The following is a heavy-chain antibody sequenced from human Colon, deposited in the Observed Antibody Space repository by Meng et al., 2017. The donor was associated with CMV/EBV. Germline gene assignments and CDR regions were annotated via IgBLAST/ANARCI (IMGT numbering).Heavy chain of an antibody. CDR2: MNQDGGEK. CDR3: ATVDGHAFDI. J-gene: IGHJ3*02. CDR1: GFTLSSYW. Sequence: GESLKISCGASGFTLSSYWMSWVRQAPGKGLEWVANMNQDGGEKYYLDSVEGRFTISRDNAKNSMFLQMNSLRAEDTAVYYCATVDGHAFDIWGQGTMVTVSS. V-gene: IGHV3-7*01. D-gene: IGHD5-24*01.